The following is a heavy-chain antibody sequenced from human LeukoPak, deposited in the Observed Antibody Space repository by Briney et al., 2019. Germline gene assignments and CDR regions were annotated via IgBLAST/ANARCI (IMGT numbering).Heavy chain of an antibody. D-gene: IGHD2-15*01. CDR1: GFTVSSNY. CDR3: ARGLRGWTFDL. CDR2: IYSGGTT. Sequence: GGSLRLSCAASGFTVSSNYMSWVRQAPGKGLEWVSVIYSGGTTYYADSVKGRFTISRDNSKNTLHLQMNSLRAEDTAVYYCARGLRGWTFDLWGRGTLVTVSS. V-gene: IGHV3-53*05. J-gene: IGHJ2*01.